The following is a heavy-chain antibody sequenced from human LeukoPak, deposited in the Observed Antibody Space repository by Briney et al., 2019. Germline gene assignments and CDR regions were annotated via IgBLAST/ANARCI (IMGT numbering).Heavy chain of an antibody. J-gene: IGHJ3*02. D-gene: IGHD5-12*01. V-gene: IGHV3-72*01. CDR1: GFTLSDHY. CDR2: SRNRVYSFTT. Sequence: GGPLRLSCAASGFTLSDHYIDWVRQAPGKGLEWVARSRNRVYSFTTEYVASVEGRFTISRHDSENSLFLQMNSLKIEDTAVYYCTRGYSGNGDDFGIWGQGTVVTVSS. CDR3: TRGYSGNGDDFGI.